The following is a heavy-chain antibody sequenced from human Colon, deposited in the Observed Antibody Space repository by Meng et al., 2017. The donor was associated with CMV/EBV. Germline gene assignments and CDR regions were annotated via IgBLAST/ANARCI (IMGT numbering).Heavy chain of an antibody. Sequence: GGSLRLSCAASGFTFSNHAMHWVRQAPGKGLEWVAAISFDGSNKYYAGSVKGRFTFSRDNSKNTLYLQMNSRRAEDTAMYYYARGAIVPTTFPPNWYFDLWGRGTLVTVSS. V-gene: IGHV3-30*04. J-gene: IGHJ2*01. CDR2: ISFDGSNK. D-gene: IGHD5-12*01. CDR1: GFTFSNHA. CDR3: ARGAIVPTTFPPNWYFDL.